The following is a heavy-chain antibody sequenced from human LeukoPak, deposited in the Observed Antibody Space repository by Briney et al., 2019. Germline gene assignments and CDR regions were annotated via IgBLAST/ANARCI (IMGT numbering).Heavy chain of an antibody. CDR2: IYYSGST. V-gene: IGHV4-59*01. D-gene: IGHD3-10*01. J-gene: IGHJ6*03. CDR3: ARGSYGYYYYYMDV. Sequence: SETLSLTCTVSGGPISSYYWSWIRQPPGKGLEWIGYIYYSGSTNYNPSLKSRVTISVDTSKNQFSLKLSSVTAADTAVYYCARGSYGYYYYYMDVWGKGTTVTISS. CDR1: GGPISSYY.